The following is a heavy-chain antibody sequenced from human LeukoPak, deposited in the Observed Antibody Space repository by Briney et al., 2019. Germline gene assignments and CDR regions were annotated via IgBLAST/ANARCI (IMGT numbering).Heavy chain of an antibody. Sequence: GESLKISCKGSGYSFTSYWIGWVRHMPGKGLEWMGIIYLGDSDTRYSPSFQGQVTISADKSISTAYLQWSSLKASDTAMYYCARHYCSGGTCYSDFDYWGQGTLATVSS. D-gene: IGHD2-15*01. V-gene: IGHV5-51*01. CDR1: GYSFTSYW. CDR2: IYLGDSDT. J-gene: IGHJ4*02. CDR3: ARHYCSGGTCYSDFDY.